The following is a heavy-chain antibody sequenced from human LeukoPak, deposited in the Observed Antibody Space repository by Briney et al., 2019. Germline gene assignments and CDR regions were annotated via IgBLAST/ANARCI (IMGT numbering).Heavy chain of an antibody. CDR1: GGSISSYY. Sequence: SETLSLTCTVSGGSISSYYWSWIRQPAGKGLEWIGRIYTSGSTNYNPSLKSRVTMSVDTSKNQFSLKLSSVTAADTAVYYCARGIRYSSSWYAFDYWGQGTLVTVSS. CDR3: ARGIRYSSSWYAFDY. D-gene: IGHD6-13*01. CDR2: IYTSGST. V-gene: IGHV4-4*07. J-gene: IGHJ4*02.